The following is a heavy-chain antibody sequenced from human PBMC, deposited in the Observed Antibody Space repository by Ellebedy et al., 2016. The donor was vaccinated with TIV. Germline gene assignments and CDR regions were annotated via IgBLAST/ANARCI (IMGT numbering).Heavy chain of an antibody. CDR3: ARKLLSMSHVFDI. Sequence: SETLSLTXTVSGGSISSYYWSWIRQPPGKGLEWIGYVYHSGNSNYNPSLKSRVTILLDTSKNQFSLILSSVTAADTAVYYCARKLLSMSHVFDIWGQGTMVTVSS. D-gene: IGHD2/OR15-2a*01. J-gene: IGHJ3*02. CDR1: GGSISSYY. V-gene: IGHV4-59*01. CDR2: VYHSGNS.